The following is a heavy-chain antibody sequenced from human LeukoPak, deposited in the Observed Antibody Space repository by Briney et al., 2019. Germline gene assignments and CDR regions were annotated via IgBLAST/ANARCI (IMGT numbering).Heavy chain of an antibody. CDR2: IYYSGST. CDR3: ASMKRGYSYGHFDY. CDR1: GGSISSYY. J-gene: IGHJ4*02. V-gene: IGHV4-59*01. D-gene: IGHD5-18*01. Sequence: PSETLSLTCTVSGGSISSYYWGWIRQPPGKGLEWIGYIYYSGSTNYNPSLKGRVTISVDTSKNQFSLKLSSVTAADTAVYYCASMKRGYSYGHFDYWGQGTLVTVSS.